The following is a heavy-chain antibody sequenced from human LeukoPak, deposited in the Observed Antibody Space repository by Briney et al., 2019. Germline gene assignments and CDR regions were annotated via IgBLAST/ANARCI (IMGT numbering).Heavy chain of an antibody. Sequence: GGSLRLSCAASGFTVSSNYMSWVRQAPGKGLEWVSIIYSGGSTFYADSVKGRFTISRDNSKNTLYLQMNSLRAEDTAVYYCARDQFYEGAAFDYWGQGTLVTVSS. J-gene: IGHJ4*02. CDR2: IYSGGST. CDR1: GFTVSSNY. CDR3: ARDQFYEGAAFDY. D-gene: IGHD1-26*01. V-gene: IGHV3-53*01.